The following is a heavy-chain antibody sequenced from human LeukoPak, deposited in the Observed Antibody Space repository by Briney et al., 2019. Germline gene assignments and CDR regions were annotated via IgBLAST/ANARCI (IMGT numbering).Heavy chain of an antibody. Sequence: SETLSLTCIVSGGSFSSSYWSWIRQPPGKGLEWIAYIYSNGNTNSNPSLKSRITIAVDTSQSQFSLKLSSVTAADTAVYYCARGLVGLTPHAGVFQIWGQGTKVTVSS. V-gene: IGHV4-59*01. CDR2: IYSNGNT. D-gene: IGHD1-26*01. J-gene: IGHJ3*02. CDR1: GGSFSSSY. CDR3: ARGLVGLTPHAGVFQI.